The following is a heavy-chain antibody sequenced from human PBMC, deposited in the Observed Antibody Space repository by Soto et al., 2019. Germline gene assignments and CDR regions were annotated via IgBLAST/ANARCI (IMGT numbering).Heavy chain of an antibody. J-gene: IGHJ4*02. V-gene: IGHV3-21*01. D-gene: IGHD3-22*01. CDR3: AREDSIIIPVVSDF. CDR1: GFAFNNYG. CDR2: ISKSDYT. Sequence: GGSLRLSCTVSGFAFNNYGINWVRQAPGKGLEWVSSISKSDYTYYSDSVKGRFAISRDNAKSSVSLQVNTLRVEDTAVYYCAREDSIIIPVVSDFWGQGTLVTVSS.